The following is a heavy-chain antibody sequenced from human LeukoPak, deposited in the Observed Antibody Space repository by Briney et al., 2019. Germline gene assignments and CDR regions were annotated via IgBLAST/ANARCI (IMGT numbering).Heavy chain of an antibody. Sequence: PSETLSLTCAVYGGSFSGYYWSWIRQPPGKGLEWIGEINHSGSTNYNPSLKSRVTISVDTSKNQFSLKLSSVTAADTAVYYCARHGRFFDWLFDSWGQGTLVTVSS. V-gene: IGHV4-34*01. CDR1: GGSFSGYY. D-gene: IGHD3-9*01. CDR3: ARHGRFFDWLFDS. CDR2: INHSGST. J-gene: IGHJ4*02.